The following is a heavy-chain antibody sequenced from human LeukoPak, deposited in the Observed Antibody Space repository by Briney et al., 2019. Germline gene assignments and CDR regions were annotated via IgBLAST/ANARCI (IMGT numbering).Heavy chain of an antibody. CDR1: GFTFSDYY. Sequence: GGSLRLSCAASGFTFSDYYMSWIRQAPGKGLEWVSYISSGGNPIYYADSVKGRFTISRDNTKNSLYLQMSSLRAEDTAVYYCVRAVPAAILGAFDIWGQGTVVTVSS. D-gene: IGHD2-2*02. CDR3: VRAVPAAILGAFDI. CDR2: ISSGGNPI. V-gene: IGHV3-11*04. J-gene: IGHJ3*02.